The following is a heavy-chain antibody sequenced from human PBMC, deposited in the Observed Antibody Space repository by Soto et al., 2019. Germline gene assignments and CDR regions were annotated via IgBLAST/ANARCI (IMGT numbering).Heavy chain of an antibody. CDR1: GFTFSSYA. CDR2: ISYDGSNK. D-gene: IGHD6-19*01. V-gene: IGHV3-30-3*01. J-gene: IGHJ4*02. CDR3: ARDPLFGSGGYFDY. Sequence: GGSLRLSCAASGFTFSSYAMHWVRQAPGKGLEWVAVISYDGSNKYYADSVKGRFTISRDNSKNTLYLQMNSLRAEDTAVYYCARDPLFGSGGYFDYWGQGTLVTVSS.